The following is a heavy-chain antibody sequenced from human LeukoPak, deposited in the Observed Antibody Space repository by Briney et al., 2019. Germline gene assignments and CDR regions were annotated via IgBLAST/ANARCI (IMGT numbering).Heavy chain of an antibody. D-gene: IGHD1-26*01. J-gene: IGHJ4*02. CDR2: ISYSGST. Sequence: SETLSLTCTVSGGSISSYYWCCLRLPQGKGPEWIGSISYSGSTNYNPSLKSRVTISIDTSKNHFSLKVTSVTAVDTAVYYCARGLGSYPYYFDYWGQGTLVTVSS. CDR3: ARGLGSYPYYFDY. V-gene: IGHV4-59*01. CDR1: GGSISSYY.